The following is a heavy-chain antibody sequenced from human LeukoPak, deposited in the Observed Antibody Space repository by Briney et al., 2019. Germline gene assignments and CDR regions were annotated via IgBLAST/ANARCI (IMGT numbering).Heavy chain of an antibody. J-gene: IGHJ2*01. CDR3: ARGQHYYDSSGYYWYFDL. CDR1: GGSISSYY. CDR2: IYYSGST. V-gene: IGHV4-59*01. Sequence: PSETLSLTCTVSGGSISSYYWSWIRQPPGKGLEWIGYIYYSGSTNYNPSLKSRVTISVDTSKNQFSLKLSSVTAADTAVYYCARGQHYYDSSGYYWYFDLWGRGTLVTVSS. D-gene: IGHD3-22*01.